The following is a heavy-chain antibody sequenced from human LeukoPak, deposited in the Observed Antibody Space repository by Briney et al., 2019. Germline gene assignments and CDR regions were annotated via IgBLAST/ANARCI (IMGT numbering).Heavy chain of an antibody. J-gene: IGHJ4*02. CDR2: INPNSGGT. D-gene: IGHD3-10*01. CDR1: GYTFTGYY. Sequence: ASVKVSCKASGYTFTGYYMHWVRQAPGQGLEWMGWINPNSGGTNYAQKFQGRVTMTRDTSISTAYMELSRLRSDDTAAYYCARSADVYYYGSGSPPHFDYWGQGTLVTVSS. V-gene: IGHV1-2*02. CDR3: ARSADVYYYGSGSPPHFDY.